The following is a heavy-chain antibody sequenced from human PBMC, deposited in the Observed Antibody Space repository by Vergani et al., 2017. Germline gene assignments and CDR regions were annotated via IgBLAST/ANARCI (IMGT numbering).Heavy chain of an antibody. CDR3: AKGGSGSSGDLSYYYYMDV. CDR1: GFTLSTST. CDR2: IGNDGTKK. Sequence: QVQLVESGGGVVQPGRSLRLSCAASGFTLSTSTMHWVRQPPGKGLEWVAVIGNDGTKKFYADSVKGRFTISRDNSKDTLYLQMNGLKSEDTAMYYCAKGGSGSSGDLSYYYYMDVWGKGTTVTVS. V-gene: IGHV3-33*03. J-gene: IGHJ6*03. D-gene: IGHD3-10*01.